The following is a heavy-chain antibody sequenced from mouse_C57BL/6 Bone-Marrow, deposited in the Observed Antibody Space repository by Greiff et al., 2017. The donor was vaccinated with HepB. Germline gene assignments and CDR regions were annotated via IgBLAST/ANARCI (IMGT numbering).Heavy chain of an antibody. Sequence: QVTLKECGPGILQSSQTLSLTCSFSGFSLSTSGMGVSWIRQPSGKGLEWLAHIYWDDDKRYNPSLKSRLTISKDTSRNQVFLKITSVDTADTATYYCARRASPYGNSNSFYAMDYWGQGTSVTVSS. V-gene: IGHV8-12*01. D-gene: IGHD2-1*01. CDR3: ARRASPYGNSNSFYAMDY. J-gene: IGHJ4*01. CDR2: IYWDDDK. CDR1: GFSLSTSGMG.